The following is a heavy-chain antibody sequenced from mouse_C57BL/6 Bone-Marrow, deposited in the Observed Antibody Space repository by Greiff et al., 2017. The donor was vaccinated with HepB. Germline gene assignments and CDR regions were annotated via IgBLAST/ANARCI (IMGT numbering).Heavy chain of an antibody. J-gene: IGHJ2*01. CDR1: GFTFSSYG. D-gene: IGHD1-1*01. CDR3: ARPIYYYGSSPLWFDY. CDR2: ISSGGSYT. V-gene: IGHV5-6*01. Sequence: EVMLVESGGDLVKPGGSLKLSCAASGFTFSSYGMSWVRQTPDKRLEWVATISSGGSYTYYPDSVKGRFTISRDNAKNTLYLQMSSLKSEDTAMYYCARPIYYYGSSPLWFDYWGQGTTLTVSS.